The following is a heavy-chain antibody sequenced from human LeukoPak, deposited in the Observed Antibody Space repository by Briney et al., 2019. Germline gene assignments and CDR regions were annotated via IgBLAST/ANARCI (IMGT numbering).Heavy chain of an antibody. D-gene: IGHD2-2*01. V-gene: IGHV3-30*18. CDR1: GFTFSSYG. J-gene: IGHJ4*02. CDR3: AKDWGYCSSTSCYALDH. Sequence: GGSLRLSCAASGFTFSSYGMHWVRQAPGKGLEWVAVISYDGSNKYYADSVKGRFTISRDNSKNTLYLQMNSLRAEDTAVYYCAKDWGYCSSTSCYALDHWGQGTLVTVSS. CDR2: ISYDGSNK.